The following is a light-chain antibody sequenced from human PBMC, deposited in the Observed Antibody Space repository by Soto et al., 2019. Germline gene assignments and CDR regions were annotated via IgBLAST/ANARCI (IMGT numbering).Light chain of an antibody. CDR3: QQYGTLPLT. J-gene: IGKJ4*01. CDR1: QSVGTY. Sequence: EILLTQSPATLSLSPGERATLSCRASQSVGTYLAWYQQKPGQAPRLLIFGASSRATGIPDRFSGSGSGTDFTLTISRLEPEDFAVFYCQQYGTLPLTFGGGTKVDIK. V-gene: IGKV3-20*01. CDR2: GAS.